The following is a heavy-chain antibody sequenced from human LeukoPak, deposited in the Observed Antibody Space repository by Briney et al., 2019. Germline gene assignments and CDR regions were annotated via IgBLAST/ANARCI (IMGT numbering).Heavy chain of an antibody. V-gene: IGHV3-74*01. D-gene: IGHD3-16*01. CDR1: GFTVSSNY. J-gene: IGHJ4*02. CDR2: INIDERIT. Sequence: PGGSLRLSCAASGFTVSSNYMSWVRQAPGKGLVWVSYINIDERITGYADSVKGRFTISRDNAKSTLYLQMNSLRAEDTAIYYCFRVGGDWGQGTLVTVSS. CDR3: FRVGGD.